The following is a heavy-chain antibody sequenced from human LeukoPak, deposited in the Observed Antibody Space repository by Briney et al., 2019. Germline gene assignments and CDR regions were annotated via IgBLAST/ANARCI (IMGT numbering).Heavy chain of an antibody. D-gene: IGHD3-22*01. CDR1: GYTFTGYY. CDR3: ARVDSIFYDSSGYYAAEYFQH. Sequence: EASVKLSCKASGYTFTGYYMHWVRQAPGQGLEWMGCINANSGGTNYAQKFQGRVTMTRDTSISTAYMELSRLRSEDTAVYYCARVDSIFYDSSGYYAAEYFQHWGQGTLVTVSS. V-gene: IGHV1-2*02. CDR2: INANSGGT. J-gene: IGHJ1*01.